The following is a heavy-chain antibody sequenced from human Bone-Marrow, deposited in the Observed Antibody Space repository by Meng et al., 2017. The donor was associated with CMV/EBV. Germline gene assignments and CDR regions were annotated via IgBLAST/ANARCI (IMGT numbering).Heavy chain of an antibody. V-gene: IGHV3-23*01. Sequence: GGSLRLSCAASGFTFSSNAMSWVRQAQGKGLEWVSAISGSGGSTYYADSVKGRFTITRDNSKNTLYLQINSLRAEDTAVYYCAKDRSWLAPRYFDLWGRGTLVTVSS. D-gene: IGHD6-19*01. J-gene: IGHJ2*01. CDR3: AKDRSWLAPRYFDL. CDR1: GFTFSSNA. CDR2: ISGSGGST.